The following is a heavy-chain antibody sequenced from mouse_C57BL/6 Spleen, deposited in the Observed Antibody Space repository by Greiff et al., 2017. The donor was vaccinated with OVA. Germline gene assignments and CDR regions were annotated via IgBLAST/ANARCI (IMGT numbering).Heavy chain of an antibody. CDR3: ARLGSSSYYFDY. J-gene: IGHJ2*01. D-gene: IGHD1-1*01. CDR2: INPNNGGT. V-gene: IGHV1-26*01. CDR1: GYTFTDYY. Sequence: EVQLQQSGPELVKPGASVKISCKASGYTFTDYYMNWVKQSHGKSLEWIGDINPNNGGTSYNQKFKGKATLTVDKSSSTAYMELRSLTSEDSAAYYCARLGSSSYYFDYWGQGTTLTVSS.